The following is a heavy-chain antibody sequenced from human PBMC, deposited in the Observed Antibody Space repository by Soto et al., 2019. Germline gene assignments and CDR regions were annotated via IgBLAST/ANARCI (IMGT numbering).Heavy chain of an antibody. CDR1: GFSFSRYS. J-gene: IGHJ4*02. CDR2: ISSSSGYI. D-gene: IGHD3-10*01. V-gene: IGHV3-21*01. CDR3: ARIRNSYGSQSYLIDY. Sequence: PGGALRPSCAASGFSFSRYSINWVRPAPGKGLEWVSSISSSSGYIYYADSLQGRLTISRDNAKNSLFLQMNSLRAEDTAVYYCARIRNSYGSQSYLIDYWGQGTLVTVSS.